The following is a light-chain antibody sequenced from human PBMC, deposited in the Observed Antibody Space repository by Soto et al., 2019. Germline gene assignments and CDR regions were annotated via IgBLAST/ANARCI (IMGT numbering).Light chain of an antibody. Sequence: EIVLTQSPATLSLSPGERATLSCRASQIIYTSLAWYQHKPGQAPRLLIYEASIRATGLPARFSGSGSGADFTRTISGLEPDDFAVYYCQQRAYLPLTFGGGTKVEIK. V-gene: IGKV3-11*01. CDR3: QQRAYLPLT. J-gene: IGKJ4*01. CDR2: EAS. CDR1: QIIYTS.